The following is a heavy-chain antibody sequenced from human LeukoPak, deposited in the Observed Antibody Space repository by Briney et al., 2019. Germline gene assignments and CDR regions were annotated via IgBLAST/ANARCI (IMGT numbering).Heavy chain of an antibody. Sequence: GGSLRLSCAASGLTFSSYAMSWVRQAPGKGLEWVSSISVSTGSTYYADSVKGRFTISRDNSKNTLYLQMNSLRAEDTAVYYCAKLTWPDFDYWGQGTLVTVSS. J-gene: IGHJ4*02. CDR3: AKLTWPDFDY. V-gene: IGHV3-23*01. CDR1: GLTFSSYA. CDR2: ISVSTGST.